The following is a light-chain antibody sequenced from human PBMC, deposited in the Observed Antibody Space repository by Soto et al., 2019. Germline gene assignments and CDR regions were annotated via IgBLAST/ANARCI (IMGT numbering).Light chain of an antibody. Sequence: EIVMTQSPATLSVSPGARATLSCRASQSVSSYLAWYQQKPGQAPRLLIYDASNRATGIPARFSGSGSGTDFTLTISSLEPEDFAVYYCQQRSNWPSITFGQGTRLEIK. J-gene: IGKJ5*01. V-gene: IGKV3-11*01. CDR3: QQRSNWPSIT. CDR1: QSVSSY. CDR2: DAS.